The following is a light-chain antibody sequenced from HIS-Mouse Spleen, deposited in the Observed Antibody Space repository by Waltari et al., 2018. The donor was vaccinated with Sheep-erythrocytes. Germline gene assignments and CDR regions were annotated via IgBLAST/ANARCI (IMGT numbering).Light chain of an antibody. Sequence: QSVLTQPPSASGTPGQRVTISCSGSSSNIGSNTVNWYQQLPGTAPKLLIYSNNQRPSGVPGRLSGSKSGTSASLAISGRQSEDEADYYCAAWDDSLNGVVFGGGTKLTVL. CDR1: SSNIGSNT. CDR2: SNN. J-gene: IGLJ2*01. CDR3: AAWDDSLNGVV. V-gene: IGLV1-44*01.